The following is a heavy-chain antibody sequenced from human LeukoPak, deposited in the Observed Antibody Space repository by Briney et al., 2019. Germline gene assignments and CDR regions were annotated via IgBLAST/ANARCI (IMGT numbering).Heavy chain of an antibody. V-gene: IGHV4-34*01. CDR1: GGSFSSYY. CDR3: ARGLLVVRGVIIGWFDP. Sequence: SETLSLTCAVYGGSFSSYYWSWIRQPPGKGLEWIGEINHSGSTNYNPSLKSRVTISVDTSKNQFSLKLSSVTAADTAVYYCARGLLVVRGVIIGWFDPWGQGTLVTVSS. D-gene: IGHD3-10*02. CDR2: INHSGST. J-gene: IGHJ5*02.